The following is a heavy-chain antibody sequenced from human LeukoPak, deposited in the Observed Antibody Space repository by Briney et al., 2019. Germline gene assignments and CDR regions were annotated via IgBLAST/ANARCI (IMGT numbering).Heavy chain of an antibody. CDR3: ARRGGLHWYWYFDL. V-gene: IGHV4-31*03. D-gene: IGHD1-1*01. Sequence: PSQTLSLTCTVSGGSISSGGYYWSWIRQHPGKGLEWIGYIYYSGSTYYNPSLKSRVTISVDTSKNQFSLKLSSVTAADTAVYYCARRGGLHWYWYFDLWGRGTLVTVSS. CDR2: IYYSGST. CDR1: GGSISSGGYY. J-gene: IGHJ2*01.